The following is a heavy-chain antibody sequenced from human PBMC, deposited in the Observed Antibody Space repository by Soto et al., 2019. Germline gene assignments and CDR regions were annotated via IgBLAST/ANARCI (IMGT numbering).Heavy chain of an antibody. CDR2: IYHSGST. V-gene: IGHV4-30-2*01. D-gene: IGHD6-13*01. CDR3: ARAAMGGSSWPFDY. Sequence: PSETLSLTCAVSGGSISSGGYSWSWIRQPPGKGLEWIGYIYHSGSTYYNPSLKSRVTISVDRSKNQLSLKLSSVTAADTAVYYCARAAMGGSSWPFDYWGQGTLVTVSS. CDR1: GGSISSGGYS. J-gene: IGHJ4*02.